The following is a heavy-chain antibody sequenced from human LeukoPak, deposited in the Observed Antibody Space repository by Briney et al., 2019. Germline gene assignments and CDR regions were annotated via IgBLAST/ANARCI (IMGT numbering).Heavy chain of an antibody. D-gene: IGHD3-10*01. J-gene: IGHJ4*02. CDR2: MKEDGSEK. CDR1: GFTFSTRW. Sequence: GGSLRLSCAASGFTFSTRWMNWARQAPGKGLEWVANMKEDGSEKYCVDCVKGRFTISRDNAKNSLYLQTNSLRAEDTAVYYCARGPDYGTRSDYFDYWGQGILVTVSS. CDR3: ARGPDYGTRSDYFDY. V-gene: IGHV3-7*03.